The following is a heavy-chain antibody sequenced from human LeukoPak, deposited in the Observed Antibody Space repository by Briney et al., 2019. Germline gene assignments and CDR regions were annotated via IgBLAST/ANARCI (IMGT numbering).Heavy chain of an antibody. CDR1: GGSISSSY. J-gene: IGHJ3*02. D-gene: IGHD5-12*01. Sequence: SETLSLTCTVSGGSISSSYWSWIRQPPGKGLEWIGYIYYSGSTNYNPSLKSRVTISVDTSKNQFSLKLRSVTAADTAVYYCARHRLGTDMPWIRVFDMWGQGTMVTVSS. CDR2: IYYSGST. V-gene: IGHV4-59*08. CDR3: ARHRLGTDMPWIRVFDM.